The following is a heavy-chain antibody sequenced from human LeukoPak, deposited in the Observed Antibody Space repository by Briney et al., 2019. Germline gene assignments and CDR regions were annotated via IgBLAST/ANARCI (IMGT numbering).Heavy chain of an antibody. CDR1: GYIFTSYY. V-gene: IGHV1-46*01. CDR3: ARDWGSGWPYFDY. J-gene: IGHJ4*02. D-gene: IGHD6-19*01. CDR2: IDPSGGST. Sequence: GASVKVSCKASGYIFTSYYMHWVRQAPGQGLEWMGIIDPSGGSTSYAQKFQGRVTMTRDTSTSTVYMELSSLRSEDTAVYYCARDWGSGWPYFDYWGQGTLVTVSS.